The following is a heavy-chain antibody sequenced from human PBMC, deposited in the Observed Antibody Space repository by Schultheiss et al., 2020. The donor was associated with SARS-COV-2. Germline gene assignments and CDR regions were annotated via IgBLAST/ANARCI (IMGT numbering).Heavy chain of an antibody. V-gene: IGHV3-21*01. CDR3: ARVGGGAYYYMDV. Sequence: GGSLRLSCAASGFTFSSYSMNWVRQAPGKGLEWVSSISSSSSTIYYADSVKGRFTISRDNAKNSLYLQMNSLRAEDTAVYYCARVGGGAYYYMDVWGKGTTVTVSS. CDR1: GFTFSSYS. J-gene: IGHJ6*03. D-gene: IGHD2-15*01. CDR2: ISSSSSTI.